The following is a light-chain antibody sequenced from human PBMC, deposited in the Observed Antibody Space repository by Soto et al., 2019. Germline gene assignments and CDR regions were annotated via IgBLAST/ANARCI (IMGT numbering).Light chain of an antibody. V-gene: IGLV3-1*01. J-gene: IGLJ2*01. CDR3: QAWDSSTVV. Sequence: SYELTQPPSVSVSPGQTASITCSGDKLGDKYACWYQQKPGQSPVLVIYQDSKRPSGIPDRFSGSNSGNTATLTISGTHAMDEADYYCQAWDSSTVVFGGGTQLTVL. CDR2: QDS. CDR1: KLGDKY.